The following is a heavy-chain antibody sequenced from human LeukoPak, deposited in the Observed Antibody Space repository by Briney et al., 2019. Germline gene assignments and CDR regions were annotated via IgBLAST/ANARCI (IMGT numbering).Heavy chain of an antibody. J-gene: IGHJ4*02. V-gene: IGHV3-53*01. D-gene: IGHD3-22*01. CDR3: ARGLYYYDSSGYYYY. CDR2: IYYSGST. CDR1: GFTFSSNC. Sequence: PGGSLSLSCAASGFTFSSNCMSWVRQAPGKGLEWVSVIYYSGSTYYADSVKGRFTISRDNSKNTLYLQMNSLRAEDTAVYYCARGLYYYDSSGYYYYWGQGALVTVSS.